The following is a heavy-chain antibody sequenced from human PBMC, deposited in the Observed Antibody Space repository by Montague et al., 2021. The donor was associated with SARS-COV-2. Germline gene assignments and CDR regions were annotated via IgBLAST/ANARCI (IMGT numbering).Heavy chain of an antibody. CDR3: ARLGFVELWLNLGWFDP. Sequence: SETLSLTCSISGDSIRSSCYYWGWIRQPPGKGLEWIGTVCYSRSTNYTPSLKSRTTMPRDTSQNQFSLELRSATAADTAVYYCARLGFVELWLNLGWFDPWGQGTLGTVSS. J-gene: IGHJ5*02. D-gene: IGHD3-16*02. V-gene: IGHV4-39*01. CDR2: VCYSRST. CDR1: GDSIRSSCYY.